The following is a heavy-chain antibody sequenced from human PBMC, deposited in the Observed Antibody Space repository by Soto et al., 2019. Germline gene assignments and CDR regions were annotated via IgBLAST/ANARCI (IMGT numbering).Heavy chain of an antibody. CDR2: IYQTGST. D-gene: IGHD3-9*01. V-gene: IGHV4-4*02. J-gene: IGHJ4*02. Sequence: SDTLSLTCVVSVVTMSSSIWWSWVRQPPGKGPEWIGEIYQTGSTNYNPSLKSRVSITIDKSKNQFSLNLTSVTAAVTAVYFCVSRGQGPIHFSYLAQGNVLTISS. CDR1: VVTMSSSIW. CDR3: VSRGQGPIHFSY.